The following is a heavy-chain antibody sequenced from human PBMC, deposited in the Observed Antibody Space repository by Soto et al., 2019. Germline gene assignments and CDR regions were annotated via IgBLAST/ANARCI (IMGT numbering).Heavy chain of an antibody. D-gene: IGHD2-2*01. CDR2: MNPNSGNT. CDR1: GYTFTSYY. V-gene: IGHV1-8*02. Sequence: ASVKVSCKASGYTFTSYYSNWVRQATGQGLEWMGWMNPNSGNTGYAQKFQGRVTMTRNTSISTAYMELSSLRSEDTAVYYCASPGYCSSTSCLFAFDIWGQGTMVTVSS. CDR3: ASPGYCSSTSCLFAFDI. J-gene: IGHJ3*02.